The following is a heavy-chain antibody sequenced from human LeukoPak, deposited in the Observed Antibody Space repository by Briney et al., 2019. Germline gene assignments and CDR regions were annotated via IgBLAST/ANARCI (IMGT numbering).Heavy chain of an antibody. CDR2: IGTAGET. CDR1: GFTFSRYD. J-gene: IGHJ3*01. Sequence: GGSLRLSCAASGFTFSRYDMHWVRQGTGKRLEWVSAIGTAGETHYPGTVKGRFTISRENAKNSLYLQMNSLRAGDTAVYYCARGFRYCSSTSCYSIDAFDFWGQGTMVTVSS. D-gene: IGHD2-2*01. V-gene: IGHV3-13*01. CDR3: ARGFRYCSSTSCYSIDAFDF.